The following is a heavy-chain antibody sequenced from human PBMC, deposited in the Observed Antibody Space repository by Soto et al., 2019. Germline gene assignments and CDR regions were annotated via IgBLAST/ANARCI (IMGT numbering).Heavy chain of an antibody. CDR2: INHSGST. Sequence: PSETLSLTCAVYGGSFSGYYWSWIRQPPGKGLEWIGEINHSGSTNYNPSLKSRVTISVDTSKNQFSLKLSSVTAADTAVYYCARGYWAFDYWGQGTLVTVSS. V-gene: IGHV4-34*01. D-gene: IGHD2-15*01. CDR3: ARGYWAFDY. CDR1: GGSFSGYY. J-gene: IGHJ4*02.